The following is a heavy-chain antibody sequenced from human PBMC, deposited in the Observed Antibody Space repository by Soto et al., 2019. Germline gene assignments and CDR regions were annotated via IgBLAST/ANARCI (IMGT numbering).Heavy chain of an antibody. Sequence: GALRLSCAASGFTFSNAWMSWVRQVPGKGLEWVGRIKSRTDGGTTDYAAPVKGRFSISKIDSKNTLYLQMNSLKTEDTAIYYCTTDYYDSSGPFDYWGLGTLVTVSS. J-gene: IGHJ4*02. CDR3: TTDYYDSSGPFDY. D-gene: IGHD3-22*01. CDR2: IKSRTDGGTT. CDR1: GFTFSNAW. V-gene: IGHV3-15*01.